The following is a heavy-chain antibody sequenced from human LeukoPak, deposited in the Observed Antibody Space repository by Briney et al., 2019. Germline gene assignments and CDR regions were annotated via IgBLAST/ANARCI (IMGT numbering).Heavy chain of an antibody. CDR3: ARNDYFGINNGMDV. J-gene: IGHJ6*02. D-gene: IGHD2/OR15-2a*01. CDR1: GGSLSGYY. Sequence: PSETLSLTCAVYGGSLSGYYWSWIRQPPGKGLEWIGEINHSGYTNYYPSLKSRVTISVDTSKNQFSLRLSSVTAADTAVYYCARNDYFGINNGMDVWGQGTTVTVS. V-gene: IGHV4-34*01. CDR2: INHSGYT.